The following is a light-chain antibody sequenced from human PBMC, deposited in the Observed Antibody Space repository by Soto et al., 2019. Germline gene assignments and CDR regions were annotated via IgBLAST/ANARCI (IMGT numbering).Light chain of an antibody. V-gene: IGKV3-15*01. CDR1: QSVSSN. CDR2: RAS. J-gene: IGKJ2*01. CDR3: QQVSDWPPYT. Sequence: EIVMTQSPATLSVSPGERATLSCRASQSVSSNLAWYQQKPGQAPRLLIYRASTRATGVPARFSGSGSGTEFTLTLSSLQSEDFAVYFCQQVSDWPPYTFGQGTKLEIK.